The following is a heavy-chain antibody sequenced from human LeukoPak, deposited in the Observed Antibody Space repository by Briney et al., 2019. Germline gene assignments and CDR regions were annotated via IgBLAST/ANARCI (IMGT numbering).Heavy chain of an antibody. J-gene: IGHJ4*02. Sequence: GGSLRLSCAASGFTFSSYWMSWVRQAPGKGLEWVANTKHDGSEKYYVDSVEGRFTISRDNAKNSLYLQMNSLRAEDTAVYYCARSLWQAAAFKWGQGTLVTVSS. D-gene: IGHD6-13*01. CDR3: ARSLWQAAAFK. CDR1: GFTFSSYW. CDR2: TKHDGSEK. V-gene: IGHV3-7*01.